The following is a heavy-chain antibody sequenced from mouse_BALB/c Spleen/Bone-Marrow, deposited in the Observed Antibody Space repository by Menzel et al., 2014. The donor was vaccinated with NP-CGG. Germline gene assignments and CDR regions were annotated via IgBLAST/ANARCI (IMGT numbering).Heavy chain of an antibody. D-gene: IGHD1-1*01. J-gene: IGHJ3*01. CDR2: IYPGDGDT. CDR1: GYAFXSSW. V-gene: IGHV1-82*01. Sequence: VQLQQSGPELVKPGASVKISCKASGYAFXSSWMNWLKQRPGQGLEWIGRIYPGDGDTNYNGKFKAKATLTADKSSSTAYMQLSSLTSVDSAVYFCARRDYGSSYGWFAYWGQGTLVTVSA. CDR3: ARRDYGSSYGWFAY.